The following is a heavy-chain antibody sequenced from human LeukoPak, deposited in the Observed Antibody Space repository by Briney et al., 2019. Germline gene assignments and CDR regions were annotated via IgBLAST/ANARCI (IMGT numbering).Heavy chain of an antibody. V-gene: IGHV1-69*06. CDR3: AREPYYDSSGYYYFDY. CDR2: IIPIFGTA. D-gene: IGHD3-22*01. Sequence: ASVKVSCKASGGTFSSYAISWVRQAPGQGLEWMGGIIPIFGTANYAQKFQGRVTITADKSTSTAYMELSSLRSEDTAVYYCAREPYYDSSGYYYFDYWGQGTLVTVSS. J-gene: IGHJ4*02. CDR1: GGTFSSYA.